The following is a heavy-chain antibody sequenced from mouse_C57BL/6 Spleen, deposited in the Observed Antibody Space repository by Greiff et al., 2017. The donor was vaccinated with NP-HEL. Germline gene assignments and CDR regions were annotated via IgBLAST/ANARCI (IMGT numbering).Heavy chain of an antibody. CDR2: ISSGSSTI. Sequence: EVKVVESGGGLVQPGGSLKLSCAASGFTFSDYGMHWVRQAPEKGLEWVAYISSGSSTIYYADTVKGRFTISRDNAKNTLFLQMTSLRSEDTAMYYCARPYGHWYFDVWGTGTTVTVSS. CDR1: GFTFSDYG. V-gene: IGHV5-17*01. D-gene: IGHD1-1*02. J-gene: IGHJ1*03. CDR3: ARPYGHWYFDV.